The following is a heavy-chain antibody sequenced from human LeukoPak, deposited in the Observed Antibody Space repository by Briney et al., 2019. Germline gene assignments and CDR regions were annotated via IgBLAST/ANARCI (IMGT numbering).Heavy chain of an antibody. J-gene: IGHJ5*02. Sequence: SETLSLTCAVYGGSFSGYYWSWIRQPPGKGLEWIGEINHSGSTNYNPSLKSRDTISVDTSKNQFSLKLSSVAAADTAVYYCARRVVVVVPAAIGGWFDPWGQGTLVTVSS. CDR3: ARRVVVVVPAAIGGWFDP. CDR2: INHSGST. D-gene: IGHD2-2*02. CDR1: GGSFSGYY. V-gene: IGHV4-34*01.